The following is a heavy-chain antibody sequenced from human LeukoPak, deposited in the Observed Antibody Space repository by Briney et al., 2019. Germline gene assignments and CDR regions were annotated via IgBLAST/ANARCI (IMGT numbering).Heavy chain of an antibody. D-gene: IGHD3-16*02. V-gene: IGHV4-59*08. CDR1: GGSISTYY. J-gene: IGHJ4*02. CDR3: ARQELSYCSGSHFDY. Sequence: SETLSLTCTVPGGSISTYYWTWIWQPPGKGLEWIGSISYSGSTNYSRSLEGRVTMSVDTSKNQFSLKLRAVTAADTAVYFCARQELSYCSGSHFDYWGQGILVTVSS. CDR2: ISYSGST.